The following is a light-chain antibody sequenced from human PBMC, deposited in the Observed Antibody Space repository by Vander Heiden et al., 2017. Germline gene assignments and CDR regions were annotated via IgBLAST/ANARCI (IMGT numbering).Light chain of an antibody. CDR2: NAN. CDR3: AAWDDSMSGPV. V-gene: IGLV1-47*02. Sequence: QSALTQPPHASAPPGLRVTISCSASISNIGGNYEYWYQQLPATAPTHLIDNANQRPSGVPDQFSGSKSGTCASLAISGLRSEDEADYYCAAWDDSMSGPVFGGGAKLTVL. CDR1: ISNIGGNY. J-gene: IGLJ2*01.